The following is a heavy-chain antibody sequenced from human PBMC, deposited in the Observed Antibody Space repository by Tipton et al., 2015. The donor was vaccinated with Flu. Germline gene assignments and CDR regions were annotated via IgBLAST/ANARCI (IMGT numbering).Heavy chain of an antibody. CDR2: INHSGST. CDR1: GGSFSGYY. CDR3: ARGGRTTVTPDY. D-gene: IGHD4-11*01. J-gene: IGHJ4*02. V-gene: IGHV4-34*01. Sequence: TLSLICAVYGGSFSGYYWSWIRQPPGKGLEWIGEINHSGSTNYNPSLKSRVTISVDTSKNQFSLKLSPVTAADTAVYYCARGGRTTVTPDYWGQGTLVTVSS.